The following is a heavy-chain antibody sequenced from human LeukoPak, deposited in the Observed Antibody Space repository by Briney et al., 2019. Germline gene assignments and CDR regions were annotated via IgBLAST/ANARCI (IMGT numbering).Heavy chain of an antibody. J-gene: IGHJ6*03. V-gene: IGHV4-34*01. Sequence: SETLSLTCAVYGGSFRGYYWSWIRQPPGKGLEWIGEINHSGSTNYNPSLKSRVTISVDTSKNQFSLKLSSVTAADTAVYYCVGIAAPYYYYYYMDVWGKGTTVTVSS. D-gene: IGHD6-13*01. CDR3: VGIAAPYYYYYYMDV. CDR1: GGSFRGYY. CDR2: INHSGST.